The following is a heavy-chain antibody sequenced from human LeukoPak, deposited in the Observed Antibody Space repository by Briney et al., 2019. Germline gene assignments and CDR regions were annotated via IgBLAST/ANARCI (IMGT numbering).Heavy chain of an antibody. V-gene: IGHV3-15*01. J-gene: IGHJ4*02. D-gene: IGHD3-16*01. Sequence: GGSLRLSCAASGFTFSNAWMSWVRQAPGKGLEWVGRIKSRTDGGTTDYAAPVKGRFTFSRDDSRNTLYLQMNSLKTEDTAVYYCARDLRITFGGANFDDYWGQGTPVTVSS. CDR2: IKSRTDGGTT. CDR1: GFTFSNAW. CDR3: ARDLRITFGGANFDDY.